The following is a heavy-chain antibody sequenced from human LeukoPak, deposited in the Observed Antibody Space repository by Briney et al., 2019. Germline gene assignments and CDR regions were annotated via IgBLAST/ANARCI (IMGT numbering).Heavy chain of an antibody. D-gene: IGHD3-22*01. CDR2: MYYSGST. Sequence: PSETLSLTCSVSGASISGGYYYWSWVRQHPGKGLEWIGYMYYSGSTYYNPSLQSRLTISVDTSKNQFSLKLSAVTAADTAVYYCARVYYHDNSATIKYFGSWGQGTLVAVSS. V-gene: IGHV4-31*03. J-gene: IGHJ4*02. CDR3: ARVYYHDNSATIKYFGS. CDR1: GASISGGYYY.